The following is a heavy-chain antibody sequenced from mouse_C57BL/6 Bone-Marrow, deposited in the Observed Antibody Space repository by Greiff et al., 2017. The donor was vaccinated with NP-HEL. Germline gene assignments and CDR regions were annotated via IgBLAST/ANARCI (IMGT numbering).Heavy chain of an antibody. CDR1: GYTFTRYG. CDR3: ARGGPFPFAY. J-gene: IGHJ3*01. CDR2: IYPRSGNT. Sequence: VQLQQSGAELARPGASVKLSCKASGYTFTRYGISWVKQRTGQGLEWIGEIYPRSGNTYYNEKFKGKATLTADKSSSTAYMELRSLTSEDSAVYFCARGGPFPFAYWGQGTLVTVSA. V-gene: IGHV1-81*01.